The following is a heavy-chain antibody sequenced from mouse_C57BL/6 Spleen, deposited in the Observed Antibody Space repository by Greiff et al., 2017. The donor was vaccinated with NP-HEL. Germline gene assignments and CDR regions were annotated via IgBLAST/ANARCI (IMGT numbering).Heavy chain of an antibody. CDR1: GYTFTDYY. CDR3: AGDYDGFAY. V-gene: IGHV1-26*01. J-gene: IGHJ3*01. D-gene: IGHD2-4*01. CDR2: INPNNGGT. Sequence: EVQLQQSGPELVKPGASVKISCKASGYTFTDYYMNWVKQSHGKSLEWIGDINPNNGGTSYNQKFKGKATLTVDKSSSTAYMELRSLTAEDSAVYYCAGDYDGFAYWGQGSLVTVPA.